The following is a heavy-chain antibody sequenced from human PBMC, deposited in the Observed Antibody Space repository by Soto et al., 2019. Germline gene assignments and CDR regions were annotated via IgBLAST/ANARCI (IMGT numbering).Heavy chain of an antibody. V-gene: IGHV3-23*04. Sequence: EVQLVESGGVLVQPGGSLRVSCAASGFTFTNHAMSWVRQAPGKGLEWVSAISGSGGGTYYADSVKGRFTISRDNSDNSKNLQMNELSAEDTAEYFCASGGGRFGELTPYFDHWGQGTLVTVSS. CDR1: GFTFTNHA. CDR3: ASGGGRFGELTPYFDH. J-gene: IGHJ4*02. CDR2: ISGSGGGT. D-gene: IGHD3-10*01.